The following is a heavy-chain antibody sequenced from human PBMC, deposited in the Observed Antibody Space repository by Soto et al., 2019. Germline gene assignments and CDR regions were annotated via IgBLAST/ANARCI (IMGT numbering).Heavy chain of an antibody. Sequence: QVQLQESGPGLVKPSQTLSLTCTVSGGSISSADYYWSWIRQPPGKGLEWIGHIHHNGNTNYNPSLKNRVTISVDTSKNQFSLKMTSVSDADTAQYFCARKLYDSSGYSPFGYWGQGTLVTVSS. V-gene: IGHV4-30-4*01. CDR2: IHHNGNT. CDR1: GGSISSADYY. D-gene: IGHD3-22*01. CDR3: ARKLYDSSGYSPFGY. J-gene: IGHJ4*02.